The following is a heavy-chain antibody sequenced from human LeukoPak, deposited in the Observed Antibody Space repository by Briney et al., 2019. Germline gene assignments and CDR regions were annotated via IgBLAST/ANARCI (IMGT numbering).Heavy chain of an antibody. D-gene: IGHD6-13*01. CDR3: AKATQQLVYEADRKNYYYMDV. Sequence: PGGSLRLSCAASGFTFSSYEMNWVRQAPGKWLEWVSYISSSGSTIYYADSVKGRFISSRDNTKNSLYLQMNSLRAEDTAVYYCAKATQQLVYEADRKNYYYMDVWGKGTTVTISS. J-gene: IGHJ6*03. V-gene: IGHV3-48*03. CDR2: ISSSGSTI. CDR1: GFTFSSYE.